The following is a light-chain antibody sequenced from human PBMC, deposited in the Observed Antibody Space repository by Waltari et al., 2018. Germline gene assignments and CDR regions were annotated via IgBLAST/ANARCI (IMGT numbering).Light chain of an antibody. J-gene: IGKJ1*01. Sequence: DIQMNQSPSTLSASVGAKVTITCRASQSVSSWLVWYQQSPGKAPKVLIYKASGLESGVPSRFSGSGSGTEFTLTISSLQPDDFATYYCQQYDNYPWTFGQGTKVEIK. CDR2: KAS. CDR3: QQYDNYPWT. CDR1: QSVSSW. V-gene: IGKV1-5*03.